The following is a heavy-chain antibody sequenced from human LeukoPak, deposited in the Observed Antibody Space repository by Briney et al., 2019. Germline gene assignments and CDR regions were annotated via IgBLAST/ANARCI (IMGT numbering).Heavy chain of an antibody. Sequence: ASVKVSCKASGYTFTDYYIHWVRQAPGQGLELLGWINHNSGDTNYAQNFQGRVTMTRDTSINTAYMDLSSLRSDDTAVYYCARIKWAVVNDWGQGTLVTVSS. V-gene: IGHV1-2*02. CDR1: GYTFTDYY. D-gene: IGHD5-12*01. CDR3: ARIKWAVVND. J-gene: IGHJ4*02. CDR2: INHNSGDT.